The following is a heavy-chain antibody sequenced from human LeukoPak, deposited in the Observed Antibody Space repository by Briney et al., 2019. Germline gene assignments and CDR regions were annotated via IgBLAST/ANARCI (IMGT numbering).Heavy chain of an antibody. CDR1: GFTFSSYW. CDR2: INTDGTST. D-gene: IGHD6-13*01. J-gene: IGHJ4*02. Sequence: GGSLRLSCAASGFTFSSYWMHWVRHAPGKGLVWVSRINTDGTSTNYADSVKGRFTISRDNAKNTLYLQMNSLRAEDTAVYYCARGLGGYTSSQAYWGQGTLVTVSS. CDR3: ARGLGGYTSSQAY. V-gene: IGHV3-74*01.